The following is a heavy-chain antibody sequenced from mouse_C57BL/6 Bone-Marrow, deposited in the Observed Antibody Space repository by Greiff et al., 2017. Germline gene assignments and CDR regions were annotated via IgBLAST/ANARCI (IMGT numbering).Heavy chain of an antibody. V-gene: IGHV1-53*01. J-gene: IGHJ1*03. D-gene: IGHD1-1*01. CDR1: GYTFTSSW. CDR2: INPSNGGT. CDR3: ALYYYGSDWYFDV. Sequence: VQLQQPGTELVKPGASVKLSCKASGYTFTSSWMHWVKQRPGQGLEWIGNINPSNGGTNYNEKFKSKATLTVDKSSSTAYMQLSSLTSEDSAVYYCALYYYGSDWYFDVWGTGTTVTVSS.